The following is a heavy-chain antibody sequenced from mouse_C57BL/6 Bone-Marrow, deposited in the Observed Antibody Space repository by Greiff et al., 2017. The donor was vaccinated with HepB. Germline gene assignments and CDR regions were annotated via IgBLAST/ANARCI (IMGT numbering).Heavy chain of an antibody. CDR3: ARKTAYYGSSYGQGYYYAMDY. CDR1: GYAFSSYW. V-gene: IGHV1-80*01. J-gene: IGHJ4*01. Sequence: QVQLKQSGAELVKPGASVKISCKASGYAFSSYWMNWVKQRPGKGLEWIGQIYPGDGDTNYNGKFKGKATLTADKSSSTAYMQLSSLTSEDSAVYCCARKTAYYGSSYGQGYYYAMDYWGQGTSVTVSS. CDR2: IYPGDGDT. D-gene: IGHD1-1*01.